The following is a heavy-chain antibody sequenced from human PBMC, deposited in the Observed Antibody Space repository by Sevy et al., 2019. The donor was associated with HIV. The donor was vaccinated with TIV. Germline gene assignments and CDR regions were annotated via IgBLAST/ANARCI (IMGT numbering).Heavy chain of an antibody. Sequence: GGSLRLSCAASGFTFSDYYMSWIRQAPGKGLEWVSYISRSGTTINYADSVKGRFTVSRVNSKNTLYMEMNNLRPEDTAVYYCARVVGRGEYLIYAYLDYWGQGTLVTVSS. J-gene: IGHJ4*02. CDR3: ARVVGRGEYLIYAYLDY. V-gene: IGHV3-11*04. D-gene: IGHD2-15*01. CDR2: ISRSGTTI. CDR1: GFTFSDYY.